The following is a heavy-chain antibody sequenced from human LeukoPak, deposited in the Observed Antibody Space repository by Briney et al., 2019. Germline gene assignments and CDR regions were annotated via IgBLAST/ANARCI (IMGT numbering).Heavy chain of an antibody. D-gene: IGHD2-8*01. CDR3: AKDRMVYQY. J-gene: IGHJ4*02. CDR2: ISDSGGKT. Sequence: PGGSLRLSCAASGFTFSTHAMSWVRQAPGKGLEWVSGISDSGGKTYYADSVKGRFTVSRDNSKNTLYLQMNSLRAEDTAVYYCAKDRMVYQYWGQGTLVTVSS. V-gene: IGHV3-23*01. CDR1: GFTFSTHA.